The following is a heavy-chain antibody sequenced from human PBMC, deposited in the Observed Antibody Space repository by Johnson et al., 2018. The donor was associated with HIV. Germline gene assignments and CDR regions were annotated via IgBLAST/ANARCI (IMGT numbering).Heavy chain of an antibody. CDR2: INSDGSSP. D-gene: IGHD6-13*01. J-gene: IGHJ3*02. V-gene: IGHV3-64*04. CDR1: GFTFSSYG. Sequence: QVQLVESGGGVVQPGRSLRLSCAASGFTFSSYGMHWVRQAPGKGLEYVSAINSDGSSPSYADSVKGRFTISRDNSKNTLYLQMNSLRAEDTALYYCAAIGGIGSSWSAAFDIWGQGTMVTVSS. CDR3: AAIGGIGSSWSAAFDI.